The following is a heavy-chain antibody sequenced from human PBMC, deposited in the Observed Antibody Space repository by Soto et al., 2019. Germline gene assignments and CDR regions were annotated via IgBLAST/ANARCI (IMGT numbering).Heavy chain of an antibody. CDR2: IYYSGST. Sequence: SETLSLTCTVSGGSISSYYWSWIRQPPGKGLEWIGYIYYSGSTNYNPSLKSRATISVDTSKNQFSLKLSSVTAADTAVYYCASGSYYDIFRFDPWGQGTLVTVSS. CDR1: GGSISSYY. CDR3: ASGSYYDIFRFDP. J-gene: IGHJ5*02. D-gene: IGHD3-9*01. V-gene: IGHV4-59*01.